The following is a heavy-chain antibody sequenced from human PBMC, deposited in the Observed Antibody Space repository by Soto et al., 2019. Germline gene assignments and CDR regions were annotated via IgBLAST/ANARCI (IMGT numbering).Heavy chain of an antibody. D-gene: IGHD5-12*01. CDR3: ARLENGVSTIDWYYGIDV. V-gene: IGHV5-51*01. CDR2: IPNGDFHS. Sequence: GESLNTACKGSGYSLTTYCLVWVPQMPVKGLECMGIIPNGDFHSIYSPSFQCQVTISSDRSIRTAYLQWSRLKASDTAMYYCARLENGVSTIDWYYGIDVWGRGTPVPVSS. CDR1: GYSLTTYC. J-gene: IGHJ6*02.